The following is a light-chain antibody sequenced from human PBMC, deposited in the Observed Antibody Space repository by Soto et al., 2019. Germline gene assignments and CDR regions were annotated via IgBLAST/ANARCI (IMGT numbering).Light chain of an antibody. CDR2: DAS. CDR1: QSVSSSY. V-gene: IGKV3D-20*02. CDR3: QQSYSTLT. J-gene: IGKJ3*01. Sequence: EIVLTQSPGTLSLSPGERATLSCRASQSVSSSYLAWYQQKPGQAPRLLIYDASNRATGIPARFSGSGSGTDFTLTISSLEPEDFATYYCQQSYSTLTFGPGTKVDI.